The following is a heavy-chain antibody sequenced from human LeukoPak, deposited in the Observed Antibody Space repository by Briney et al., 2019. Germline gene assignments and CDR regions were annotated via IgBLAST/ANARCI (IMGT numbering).Heavy chain of an antibody. CDR1: GGSIKTYY. Sequence: SETLSLTCSVSGGSIKTYYWTWIRQPPGKGLEWIGYIHYSGSTDSNPSLMGRVTISLDTSKSQFFLELRSVTAADTAVYYCVRDQSEFDSWGQGTVVTVSS. J-gene: IGHJ4*02. CDR3: VRDQSEFDS. CDR2: IHYSGST. V-gene: IGHV4-59*01.